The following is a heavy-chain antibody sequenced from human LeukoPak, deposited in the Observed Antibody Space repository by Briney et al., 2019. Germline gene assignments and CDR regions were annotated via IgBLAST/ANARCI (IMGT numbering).Heavy chain of an antibody. CDR2: ISYDGSNK. J-gene: IGHJ3*02. V-gene: IGHV3-30-3*01. D-gene: IGHD1-26*01. CDR3: ARSMGIVGAAGAFDI. CDR1: GFTFSSYA. Sequence: GGSLRLSCAASGFTFSSYAMHWVRQAPGKGLEWVAVISYDGSNKYYADSVKGRFTISRDNSKNTLYLQMNSLRAEDTAVYYCARSMGIVGAAGAFDIWGQGTMVTVSS.